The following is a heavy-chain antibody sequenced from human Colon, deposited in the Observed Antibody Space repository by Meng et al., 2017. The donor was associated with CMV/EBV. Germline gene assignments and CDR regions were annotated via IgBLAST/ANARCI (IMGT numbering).Heavy chain of an antibody. Sequence: YPFSTSGITWVRQAPRQGLEWMGWISTFNGHTNYAQKFQGRVTMTTDTLTSTAYMELTSLTSDDTAVFYCARAREVGYSAYNYYDYWGQGTLVTVSS. CDR3: ARAREVGYSAYNYYDY. CDR1: YPFSTSG. D-gene: IGHD5-12*01. J-gene: IGHJ4*02. V-gene: IGHV1-18*01. CDR2: ISTFNGHT.